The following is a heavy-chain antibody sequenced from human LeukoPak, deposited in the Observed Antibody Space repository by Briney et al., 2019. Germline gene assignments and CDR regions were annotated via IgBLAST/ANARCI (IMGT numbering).Heavy chain of an antibody. CDR1: GFTFSDYI. D-gene: IGHD3-22*01. CDR3: SRDGTQIDNSGFDV. Sequence: GSLRLSCAASGFTFSDYILDWVRQAPGKGLEWVGRIRRKRNGYTTEYAASVKGRFTISRDDSKKSLYLHMSSLKTEDTAVYHCSRDGTQIDNSGFDVWGQGTMVTVSS. CDR2: IRRKRNGYTT. V-gene: IGHV3-72*01. J-gene: IGHJ3*01.